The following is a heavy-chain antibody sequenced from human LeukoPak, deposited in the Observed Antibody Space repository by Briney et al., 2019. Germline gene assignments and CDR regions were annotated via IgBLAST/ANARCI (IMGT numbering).Heavy chain of an antibody. CDR3: ASPNVDSSGWYYAFDI. Sequence: ASVKVSCKASGYTFTSYYMHWVRQAPGQGLEWMGIINPSGGSTSYAQKFQGRVTITADKSTSTAYMELSSLRSEDTAVYYCASPNVDSSGWYYAFDIWGQGTMVTVSS. CDR2: INPSGGST. J-gene: IGHJ3*02. V-gene: IGHV1-46*01. D-gene: IGHD6-19*01. CDR1: GYTFTSYY.